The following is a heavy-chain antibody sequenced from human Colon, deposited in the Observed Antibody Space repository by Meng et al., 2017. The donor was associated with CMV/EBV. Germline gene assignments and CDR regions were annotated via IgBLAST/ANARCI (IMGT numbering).Heavy chain of an antibody. CDR2: INSSGGST. Sequence: ASVKVSCKASGYTFTNYCMHWVRQAPGQGYEWMGVINSSGGSTSHAQKFQGRLTMTRDTSTSTVYMELSSLRSEDTAVYYCARTDAERSGWYGGLDYWGQGTLVTVSS. V-gene: IGHV1-46*01. CDR3: ARTDAERSGWYGGLDY. CDR1: GYTFTNYC. D-gene: IGHD6-19*01. J-gene: IGHJ4*02.